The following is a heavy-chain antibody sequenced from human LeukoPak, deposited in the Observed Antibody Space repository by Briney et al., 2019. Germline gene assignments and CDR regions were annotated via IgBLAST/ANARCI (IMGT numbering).Heavy chain of an antibody. CDR2: IRGSGGST. Sequence: PGGSLRLSCAASGFTFSSYAMSWVRQAPGKGLEWVSAIRGSGGSTYYADSVKGRFTISRDNSKNTLYLQMNSLRAEDTAVYYCAKVSRIVVVPADFYGMDVWGQGTTVTVSS. J-gene: IGHJ6*02. CDR3: AKVSRIVVVPADFYGMDV. D-gene: IGHD2-2*01. CDR1: GFTFSSYA. V-gene: IGHV3-23*01.